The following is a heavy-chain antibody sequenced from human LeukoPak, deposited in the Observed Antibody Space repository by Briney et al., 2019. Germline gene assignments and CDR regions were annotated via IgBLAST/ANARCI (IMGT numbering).Heavy chain of an antibody. CDR2: ISRKSGSI. CDR3: AKDVTATGFGWFDP. CDR1: GFTFDDYA. Sequence: PGSSVRVSCAASGFTFDDYAMHWVRQAPGKGLEGVSWISRKSGSIDFAHSVQGRFTLSRDNAKNSMYPQMNSLRAQDTALYYCAKDVTATGFGWFDPWGQGTLVTVSS. J-gene: IGHJ5*02. D-gene: IGHD1-14*01. V-gene: IGHV3-9*01.